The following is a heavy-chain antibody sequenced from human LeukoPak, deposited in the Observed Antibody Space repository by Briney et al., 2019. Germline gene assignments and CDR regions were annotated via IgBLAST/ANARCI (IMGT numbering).Heavy chain of an antibody. Sequence: SGGSLRLSCAASGFTFSSYAMSWVRQAPGKGLEWVSAISGSGGSTYYADSVKGRFTISRDNSKNTLYLQMNSLRAEDTAVYYCAKDLIVATIGLFDPWGQGTLVTVSS. V-gene: IGHV3-23*01. D-gene: IGHD5-12*01. CDR3: AKDLIVATIGLFDP. CDR2: ISGSGGST. J-gene: IGHJ5*02. CDR1: GFTFSSYA.